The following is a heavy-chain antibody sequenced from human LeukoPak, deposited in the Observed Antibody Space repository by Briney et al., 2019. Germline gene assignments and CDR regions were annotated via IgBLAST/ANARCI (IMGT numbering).Heavy chain of an antibody. D-gene: IGHD1-1*01. Sequence: QTGGSLRLSCAASGFTFSSYWMSWVRQAPGKGLEWVANIHQDGGQKFYVDSVEGRFTISRDNANDSVYLHMNSLRADDTAVYYCARGNSFDYWGQGTLVTVSS. CDR3: ARGNSFDY. CDR2: IHQDGGQK. J-gene: IGHJ4*02. V-gene: IGHV3-7*01. CDR1: GFTFSSYW.